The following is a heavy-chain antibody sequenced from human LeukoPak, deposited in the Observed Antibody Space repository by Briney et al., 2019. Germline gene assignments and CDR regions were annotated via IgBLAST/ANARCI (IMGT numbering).Heavy chain of an antibody. CDR3: ARDSAFADY. D-gene: IGHD3-3*02. J-gene: IGHJ4*02. V-gene: IGHV1-3*04. CDR1: GYTFTNYP. CDR2: INTANGNT. Sequence: ASVKVSCMASGYTFTNYPMHWVRLAPGQRLEWMGWINTANGNTKYSQKFQDRLTITRDTSASTGYMELSSLISEDTAIYYCARDSAFADYWGQGTLVTISS.